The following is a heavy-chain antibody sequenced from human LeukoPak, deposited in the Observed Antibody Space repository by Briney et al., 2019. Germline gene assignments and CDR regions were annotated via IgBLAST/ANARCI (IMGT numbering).Heavy chain of an antibody. V-gene: IGHV3-21*01. Sequence: GGSLRLSCAASGFTFSSYSMNWVRQAPGKGLEWVSSISSSRSYIYYADSVKGRFTISRDNAKNSLYLQMNSLRAEDTAVYYCARDSPGQFFDYWGQGTLVTVSS. CDR2: ISSSRSYI. CDR3: ARDSPGQFFDY. CDR1: GFTFSSYS. J-gene: IGHJ4*02. D-gene: IGHD1-14*01.